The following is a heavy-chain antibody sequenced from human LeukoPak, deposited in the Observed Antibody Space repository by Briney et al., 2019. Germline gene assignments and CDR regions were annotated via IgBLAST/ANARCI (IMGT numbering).Heavy chain of an antibody. D-gene: IGHD5-12*01. CDR3: ARSQGATIYGFDS. CDR2: TYYRSKWYI. J-gene: IGHJ4*02. Sequence: SQTLSLTCAISGDSVSSNSAAWNWIRQSPSRGLEWLGRTYYRSKWYIVYAVSVKSRMTINSNTSKNQVSLQLNSVTPDDTAVYYCARSQGATIYGFDSWGQGTPVTVSS. CDR1: GDSVSSNSAA. V-gene: IGHV6-1*01.